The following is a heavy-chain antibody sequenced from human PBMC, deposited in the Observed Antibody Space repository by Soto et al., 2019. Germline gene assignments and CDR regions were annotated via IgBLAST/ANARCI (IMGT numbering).Heavy chain of an antibody. CDR2: LNPSGGST. D-gene: IGHD2-21*01. J-gene: IGHJ3*01. CDR1: GYTFTSYY. CDR3: ASYCARDSADEPADIDT. V-gene: IGHV1-46*01. Sequence: ASVQVSCKASGYTFTSYYMHWVRQAPGQGLEWMGILNPSGGSTSYAQKFQGRVTMTRDTSTTTDYMELSSLRSDDTAVYSCASYCARDSADEPADIDTWGQ.